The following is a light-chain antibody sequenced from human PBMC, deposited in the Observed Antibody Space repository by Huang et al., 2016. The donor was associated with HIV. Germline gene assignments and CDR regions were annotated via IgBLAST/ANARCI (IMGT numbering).Light chain of an antibody. CDR2: GTS. V-gene: IGKV3-20*01. Sequence: DIVLTQSPGTLSLSPGERAALSCRASQSLSPNYLAWYQQRPGQGPRLLSYGTSTRATGIPDRFSGSGSGTDFTLTISRLEPEDFAMYYCQQYVRSPWTFGQGTKVEIK. J-gene: IGKJ1*01. CDR3: QQYVRSPWT. CDR1: QSLSPNY.